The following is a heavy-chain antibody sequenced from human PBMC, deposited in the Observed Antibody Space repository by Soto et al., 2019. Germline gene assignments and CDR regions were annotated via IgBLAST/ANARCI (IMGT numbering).Heavy chain of an antibody. CDR1: GYTFTTYA. CDR3: ARAGDDCSTTNCYMIDY. V-gene: IGHV1-3*01. Sequence: VASVKVSCKASGYTFTTYAMHWVRQAPGQRLEWMGWINAGNGKTKYSQKFQGRVTITGDTSATTVYMELSSLRSEDTAVYYCARAGDDCSTTNCYMIDYWGQGTLVTVSS. J-gene: IGHJ4*02. CDR2: INAGNGKT. D-gene: IGHD2-2*02.